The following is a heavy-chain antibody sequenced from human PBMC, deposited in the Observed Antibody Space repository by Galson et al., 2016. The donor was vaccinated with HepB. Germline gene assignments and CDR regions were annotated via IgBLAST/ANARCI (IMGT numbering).Heavy chain of an antibody. D-gene: IGHD1/OR15-1a*01. CDR3: VEQRKGAPYGMDV. Sequence: CAISGDSVSSNSAAWNWIRQSPSRGLEWLGRTYYRPKWYNDYAVSVKSRIIVNPDTSKNQFSLQLNSVTPGDTAVYYCVEQRKGAPYGMDVWGQGTTVTVSS. CDR1: GDSVSSNSAA. V-gene: IGHV6-1*01. CDR2: TYYRPKWYN. J-gene: IGHJ6*02.